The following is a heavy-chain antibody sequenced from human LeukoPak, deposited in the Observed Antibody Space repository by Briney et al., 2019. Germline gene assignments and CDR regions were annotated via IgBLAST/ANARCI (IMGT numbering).Heavy chain of an antibody. CDR3: ARDGDPRYSAPYNWFDP. Sequence: ASVKVSCKASGYTFTGYYMHWVRQAPGQGLEGMGWINPNSGGTNYAQKFQGRVTMTRDTSISTAYMELSRLRSDDTAVYYCARDGDPRYSAPYNWFDPWGQGTLVTVSS. D-gene: IGHD2-15*01. V-gene: IGHV1-2*02. CDR2: INPNSGGT. J-gene: IGHJ5*02. CDR1: GYTFTGYY.